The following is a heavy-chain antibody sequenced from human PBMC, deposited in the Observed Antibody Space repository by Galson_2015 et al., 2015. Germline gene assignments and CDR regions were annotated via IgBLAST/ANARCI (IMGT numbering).Heavy chain of an antibody. CDR1: GFPFGDYA. Sequence: SLRLSCAASGFPFGDYAVSWVRQAPGKGLEWIGFIRSKTHGATAEYAASLEGRFRTKTYGATAEYAASLAGRFTLSRDDSKSIAYLQMNSLKTEDTATYYCTRGDGSGTYWGQGTLVTVSS. CDR3: TRGDGSGTY. J-gene: IGHJ4*02. D-gene: IGHD3-10*01. V-gene: IGHV3-49*04. CDR2: IRSKTHGATA.